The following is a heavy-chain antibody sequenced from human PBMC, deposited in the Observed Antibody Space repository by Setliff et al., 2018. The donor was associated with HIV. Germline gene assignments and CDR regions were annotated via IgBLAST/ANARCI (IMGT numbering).Heavy chain of an antibody. CDR2: ISSSSSYI. CDR1: GFTFSSYS. J-gene: IGHJ4*02. V-gene: IGHV3-21*01. D-gene: IGHD3-10*01. CDR3: ARLGGSGSYYKPLDY. Sequence: GGSLRLSCAASGFTFSSYSMNWVRQAPGKGLEWVSSISSSSSYIYYADSVKGRFTISRDNAKNSLYLQMNSLRAEDTAVYYCARLGGSGSYYKPLDYWGQGTLVTVSS.